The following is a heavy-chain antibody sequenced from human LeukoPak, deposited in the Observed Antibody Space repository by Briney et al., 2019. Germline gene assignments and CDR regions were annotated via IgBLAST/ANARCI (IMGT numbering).Heavy chain of an antibody. J-gene: IGHJ4*02. CDR1: GYTFSSYG. CDR3: ARDSKDFWSGLFDY. Sequence: ASVKVSCKASGYTFSSYGISWVRQAPGQGLEWMGWISAYNGNSNYAQKFQGRVSITTDTSTSTAYLELRSLTSDDTAVYYCARDSKDFWSGLFDYWGQGTLVTVSS. D-gene: IGHD3-3*01. V-gene: IGHV1-18*01. CDR2: ISAYNGNS.